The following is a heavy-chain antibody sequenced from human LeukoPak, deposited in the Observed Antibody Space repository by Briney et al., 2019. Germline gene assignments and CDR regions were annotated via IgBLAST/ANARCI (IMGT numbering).Heavy chain of an antibody. V-gene: IGHV3-64*01. J-gene: IGHJ5*02. CDR3: ARAITGTTTAWFDP. CDR2: INSNGGST. Sequence: GGSLRLPCAASGFTFSSYAMHWVRQAPGKGLEYVSAINSNGGSTYYANSVKGGFTISRDNSKNTLYLQMGSLRAEDMAVYYCARAITGTTTAWFDPWGQGTLVTVSS. D-gene: IGHD1-7*01. CDR1: GFTFSSYA.